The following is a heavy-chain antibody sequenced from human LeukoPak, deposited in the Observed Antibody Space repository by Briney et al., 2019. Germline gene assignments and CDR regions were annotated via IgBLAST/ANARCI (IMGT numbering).Heavy chain of an antibody. Sequence: SETLSLTCTVFGDSVSSSNYYWAWIRQPPGKGLEWIGEINHSGSTNYNPSLKSRVTISVDTSKNQFSLKLSSVTAADTAVYYCARVRWLAYYFDYWGQGTLVTVSS. CDR3: ARVRWLAYYFDY. V-gene: IGHV4-39*07. CDR2: INHSGST. CDR1: GDSVSSSNYY. D-gene: IGHD5-24*01. J-gene: IGHJ4*02.